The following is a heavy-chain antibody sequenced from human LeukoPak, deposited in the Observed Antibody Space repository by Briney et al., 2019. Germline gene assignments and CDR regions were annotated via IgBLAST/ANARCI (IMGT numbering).Heavy chain of an antibody. V-gene: IGHV1-18*01. CDR3: ARGYCSGGSCYPHYYYGMDV. CDR2: INAYNGNT. CDR1: GYTFTSYG. Sequence: ASVKVSCKASGYTFTSYGLTWVRQAPGQGLEWMGWINAYNGNTNYAQKLQGRVAMTTDTSTSTAYMELRSLRSDDTAVYYCARGYCSGGSCYPHYYYGMDVWGQGTTVTVSS. D-gene: IGHD2-15*01. J-gene: IGHJ6*02.